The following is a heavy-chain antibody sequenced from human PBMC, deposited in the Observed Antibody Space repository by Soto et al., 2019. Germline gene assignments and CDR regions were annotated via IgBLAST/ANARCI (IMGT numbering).Heavy chain of an antibody. CDR2: IYYIGST. CDR3: ARFLPRIGSAFDI. CDR1: GGSISSYY. D-gene: IGHD2-15*01. J-gene: IGHJ3*02. V-gene: IGHV4-59*08. Sequence: QVQLQESGPGLVKPSETLSLTCTVSGGSISSYYWSWIRQPPGKGLEWSGYIYYIGSTNYNPSHKRRFPISVDTSKNQFSPKLSSVTAADTAVYYCARFLPRIGSAFDIWGHGTIGTVSS.